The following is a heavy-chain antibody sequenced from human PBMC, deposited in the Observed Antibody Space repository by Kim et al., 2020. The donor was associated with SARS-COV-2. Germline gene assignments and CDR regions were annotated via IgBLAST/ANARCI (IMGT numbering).Heavy chain of an antibody. CDR3: ARRQAAVTTPNDAFDI. J-gene: IGHJ3*02. CDR2: ISSSSSYI. D-gene: IGHD4-17*01. Sequence: GGSLRLSCAASGFTFSSYSMNWVRQAPGKGLEWVSSISSSSSYIYYADSVKGRFTISRDNAKNSLYLQMNSLRAEDTAVYYCARRQAAVTTPNDAFDIWGQGTMVTVSS. V-gene: IGHV3-21*01. CDR1: GFTFSSYS.